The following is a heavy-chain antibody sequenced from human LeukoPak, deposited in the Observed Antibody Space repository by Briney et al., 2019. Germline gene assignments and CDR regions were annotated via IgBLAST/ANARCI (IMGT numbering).Heavy chain of an antibody. Sequence: GGSLRLSCAASGFTFSSYWMSWVRQAPGKGLEWVANIKQDGSEKYYVDSVKGRFTISRDNAKNSLYLQMNSLRAEDTAVYYCARSGYYYDSSGYSHFDYWGQGTLVTVSS. V-gene: IGHV3-7*01. CDR3: ARSGYYYDSSGYSHFDY. CDR2: IKQDGSEK. J-gene: IGHJ4*02. D-gene: IGHD3-22*01. CDR1: GFTFSSYW.